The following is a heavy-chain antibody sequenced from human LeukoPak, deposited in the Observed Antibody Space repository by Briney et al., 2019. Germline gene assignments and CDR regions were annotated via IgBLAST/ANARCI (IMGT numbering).Heavy chain of an antibody. CDR1: GYTFTSYG. V-gene: IGHV1-18*01. J-gene: IGHJ5*02. Sequence: ASVKLSCRASGYTFTSYGISWVRQAPGQGLKWMGWISAYNGNTNYAQKLQGRVTMTTDTSTSTAYMELRSLRSDDTAVYYCARDVDYYDSSGYFLGWFDPWAREPWSPSPQ. CDR2: ISAYNGNT. D-gene: IGHD3-22*01. CDR3: ARDVDYYDSSGYFLGWFDP.